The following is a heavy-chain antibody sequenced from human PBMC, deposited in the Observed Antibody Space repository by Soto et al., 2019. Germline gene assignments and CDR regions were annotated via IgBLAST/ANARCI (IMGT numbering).Heavy chain of an antibody. CDR2: ISSRSTFI. Sequence: GSLRLSCTVLGFTLTNENMNWVRQAPGKGLEWVSSISSRSTFINYADSVKGRFTISRDNDKGLVYLQMNSLRAEDTAVYYCARDPPLSMIVVVGVDDFWGQGTLVTVSS. CDR1: GFTLTNEN. D-gene: IGHD3-22*01. J-gene: IGHJ4*02. V-gene: IGHV3-21*06. CDR3: ARDPPLSMIVVVGVDDF.